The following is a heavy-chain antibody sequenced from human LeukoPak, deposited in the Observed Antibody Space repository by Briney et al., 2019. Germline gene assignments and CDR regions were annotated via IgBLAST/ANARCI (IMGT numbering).Heavy chain of an antibody. V-gene: IGHV1-2*02. Sequence: GASVPVSFKCSLGIRPPLLLDALRQAPGQGLEWVGLVNPSSGGTHYAQSFQGRVTMTRDTSISTPSMELSRLRSDDTPMYDCASNISGSSHSWGQGTLVTVSS. J-gene: IGHJ4*02. D-gene: IGHD1-26*01. CDR3: ASNISGSSHS. CDR1: IRPPLLL. CDR2: VNPSSGGT.